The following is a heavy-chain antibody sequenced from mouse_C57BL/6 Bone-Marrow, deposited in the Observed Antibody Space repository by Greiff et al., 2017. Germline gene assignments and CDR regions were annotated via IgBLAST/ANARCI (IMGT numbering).Heavy chain of an antibody. J-gene: IGHJ4*01. V-gene: IGHV7-1*01. CDR1: GFTFSDFY. Sequence: EVQLVESGGGLVQSGRSLRLSCATSGFTFSDFYMEWVRQAPGKGLEWIAASRNKANDYTTEYSASVKGRFIVSRDTSQSILYLQMNALRAEDTAIYYCARDVWGYAMDYWGQGTSVTVSS. CDR2: SRNKANDYTT. D-gene: IGHD4-1*01. CDR3: ARDVWGYAMDY.